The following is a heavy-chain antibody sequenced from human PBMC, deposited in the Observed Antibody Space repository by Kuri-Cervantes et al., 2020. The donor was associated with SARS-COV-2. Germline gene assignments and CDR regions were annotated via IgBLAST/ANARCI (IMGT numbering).Heavy chain of an antibody. J-gene: IGHJ5*02. CDR2: IYSGGST. D-gene: IGHD2-2*01. Sequence: GESLKISCAASGFTVSSNYMSWVRQAPGKGLEWVSVIYSGGSTYYADSVKGRFTISRDNSKNTLYLQMNSLRAEDTAVYYCAKFTSFSSRWFDPWGQGTLVTVSS. V-gene: IGHV3-53*01. CDR3: AKFTSFSSRWFDP. CDR1: GFTVSSNY.